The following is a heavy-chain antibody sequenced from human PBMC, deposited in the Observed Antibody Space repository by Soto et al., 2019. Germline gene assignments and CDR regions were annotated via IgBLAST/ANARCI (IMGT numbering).Heavy chain of an antibody. Sequence: GGSLRISCAASGFTFSSYAMSWVRQAPGKGLEWVSAISGSGGSTYYADSVKGRFTISRDNSKNTLYLQMNSLRAEDTAVYYCAKGFQYVSNIPTPYDYWGQGTLVTVSS. J-gene: IGHJ4*02. CDR3: AKGFQYVSNIPTPYDY. CDR2: ISGSGGST. V-gene: IGHV3-23*01. D-gene: IGHD2-21*01. CDR1: GFTFSSYA.